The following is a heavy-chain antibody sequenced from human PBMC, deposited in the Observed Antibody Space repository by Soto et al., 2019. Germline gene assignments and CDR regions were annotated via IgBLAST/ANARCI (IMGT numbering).Heavy chain of an antibody. Sequence: SETLSLTCTVSGGSISSTSYYWGWIRQPPGKGLEWIGFIHYTEETYYNPSLESRVTMSIDTSKNQFSLKLRSVTAADTAVYYCARQFAGFYFGTSGYYYPFDHWGQGILVTVSS. CDR2: IHYTEET. D-gene: IGHD3-22*01. V-gene: IGHV4-39*01. J-gene: IGHJ5*02. CDR3: ARQFAGFYFGTSGYYYPFDH. CDR1: GGSISSTSYY.